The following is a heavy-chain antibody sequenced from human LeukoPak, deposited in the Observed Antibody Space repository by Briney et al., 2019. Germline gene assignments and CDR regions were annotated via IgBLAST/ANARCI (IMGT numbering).Heavy chain of an antibody. CDR3: ARDHGPLWFGELTPYYYYGMDV. J-gene: IGHJ6*02. CDR2: IKQDGSEK. V-gene: IGHV3-7*01. D-gene: IGHD3-10*01. Sequence: PGGSLRLSCAASGFTFSSYWMSWVRQAPGKGLEWVANIKQDGSEKYYVDSVKGRFTISRDNAKSSLYLQMNSLRAEDTAVYYCARDHGPLWFGELTPYYYYGMDVWGQGTTVTVSS. CDR1: GFTFSSYW.